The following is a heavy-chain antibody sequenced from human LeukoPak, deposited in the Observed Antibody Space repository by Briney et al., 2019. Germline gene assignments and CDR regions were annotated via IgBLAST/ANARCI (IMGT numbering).Heavy chain of an antibody. CDR2: MNPDSGGT. D-gene: IGHD3-10*01. J-gene: IGHJ4*02. V-gene: IGHV1-2*02. CDR3: ARGLLRELLGLDY. CDR1: GYIFTGHY. Sequence: GASVKVSCKTSGYIFTGHYMRWVRQAPGQGPEWMGWMNPDSGGTNYAQNIQGRVTMTRDTSTTTAYMELSGLTSGDTAVYYCARGLLRELLGLDYWGQGTLVTVSS.